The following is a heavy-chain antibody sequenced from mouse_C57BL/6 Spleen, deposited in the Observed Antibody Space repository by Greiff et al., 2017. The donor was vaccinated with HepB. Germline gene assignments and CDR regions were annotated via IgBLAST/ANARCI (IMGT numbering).Heavy chain of an antibody. CDR2: IYPGSGNT. D-gene: IGHD2-12*01. J-gene: IGHJ2*01. CDR3: ARTRSYSEFDY. Sequence: VQLVESGPELVKPGASVKISCKASGYSFTSYYIHWVKQRPGQGLEWIGWIYPGSGNTKYNEKFKGKATLTADTPSSTAYMQLSSLTSEDSAVYYCARTRSYSEFDYWGQGTTLTVSS. CDR1: GYSFTSYY. V-gene: IGHV1-66*01.